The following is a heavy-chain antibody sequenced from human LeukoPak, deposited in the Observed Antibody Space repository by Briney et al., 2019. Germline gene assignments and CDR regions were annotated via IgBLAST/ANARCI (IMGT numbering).Heavy chain of an antibody. D-gene: IGHD2-2*01. Sequence: PGGSLRLSCAASGFTFSSYGMHWVRQAPGKGLEWVAFIRYDGSDKYYAESVKGRLTISRDNSKNTLYLQMNGLRPEDTAVYYCAKGSYYCTSSSCPQYYYYMDVWGKGTTVTVSS. J-gene: IGHJ6*03. CDR2: IRYDGSDK. V-gene: IGHV3-30*02. CDR1: GFTFSSYG. CDR3: AKGSYYCTSSSCPQYYYYMDV.